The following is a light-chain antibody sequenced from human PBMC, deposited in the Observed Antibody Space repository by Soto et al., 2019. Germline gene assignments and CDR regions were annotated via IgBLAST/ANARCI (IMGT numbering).Light chain of an antibody. J-gene: IGKJ4*01. V-gene: IGKV1-5*01. Sequence: DIQMTQSTYILYASVGDRVTITCRASQSIRSWLAWYQQKPGKAPKLLIYDAYSLESGVPSRFSGRRSGTEFTLTIAGLQPEDFATYYCQQYESYSPLTFGGGTKVDIK. CDR3: QQYESYSPLT. CDR1: QSIRSW. CDR2: DAY.